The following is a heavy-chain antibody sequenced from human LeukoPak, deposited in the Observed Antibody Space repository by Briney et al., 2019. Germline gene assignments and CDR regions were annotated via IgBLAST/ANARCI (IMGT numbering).Heavy chain of an antibody. D-gene: IGHD6-13*01. CDR1: GGSNY. Sequence: SETLSLTCTVSGGSNYWSWIRQPPGKGLEWIAYIHYSGSTYYNPSLKSRVTISVDTSKNQFSLKLSSVTAADTAVYYCASMGAAAGIDYFDYWGQGTLVTVSS. V-gene: IGHV4-59*04. CDR3: ASMGAAAGIDYFDY. J-gene: IGHJ4*02. CDR2: IHYSGST.